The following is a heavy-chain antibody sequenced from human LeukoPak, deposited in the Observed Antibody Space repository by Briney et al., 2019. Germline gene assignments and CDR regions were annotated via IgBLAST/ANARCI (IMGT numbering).Heavy chain of an antibody. CDR1: GGSISSSSYY. Sequence: SETLSLTCTVSGGSISSSSYYWGWIRQPPGEGLEWIGSIYYSGSTNYNPSLKSRVTISVDTSKNQFSLKLSSVTAADTAVYYCARVSTAAVWFDPWGQGTLVTVSS. CDR2: IYYSGST. CDR3: ARVSTAAVWFDP. J-gene: IGHJ5*02. V-gene: IGHV4-39*07. D-gene: IGHD6-13*01.